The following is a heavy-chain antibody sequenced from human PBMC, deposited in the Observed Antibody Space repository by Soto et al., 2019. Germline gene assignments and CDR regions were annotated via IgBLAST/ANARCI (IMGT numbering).Heavy chain of an antibody. J-gene: IGHJ4*02. CDR2: ITSSGTSI. CDR3: ARGFSGGWSRGGYFDY. V-gene: IGHV3-48*03. Sequence: EVQLVESGGGLVQPGGSLRLSCAASGFIFSSYEINWVRQAPGKGLEWVSHITSSGTSIYYAGSAKGRFTLSRDNAKNSLYLQMNSLTAEVTAVYYCARGFSGGWSRGGYFDYWGQGTLVTVSS. CDR1: GFIFSSYE. D-gene: IGHD6-19*01.